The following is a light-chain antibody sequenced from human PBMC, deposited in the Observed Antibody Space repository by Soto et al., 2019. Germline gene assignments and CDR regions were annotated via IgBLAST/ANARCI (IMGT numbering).Light chain of an antibody. CDR1: QPGSGGY. J-gene: IGKJ2*01. V-gene: IGKV3-20*01. Sequence: EIVLTQSPGTLSLSPGERATLSCRASQPGSGGYMAWYHQKPGRAPRLVIYGTSNRATGVPDRFSGSGSGTDFTLSISRLEPEDFGVYFCQEPHGSPPGYTFGQGTKLEIK. CDR3: QEPHGSPPGYT. CDR2: GTS.